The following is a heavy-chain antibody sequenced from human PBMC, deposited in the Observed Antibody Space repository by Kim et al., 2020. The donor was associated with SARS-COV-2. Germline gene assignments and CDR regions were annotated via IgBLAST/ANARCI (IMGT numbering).Heavy chain of an antibody. D-gene: IGHD3-10*01. CDR1: GYSFTSYW. Sequence: GESLKISCKGSGYSFTSYWISWVRQMPGKGLEWMGRIDPSDSYTNYSPSFQGHVTISADKSISTAYLQWSSLKASDTAMYYCARHELLWFGELLLNWFDPGGQGTLVTVPS. J-gene: IGHJ5*02. V-gene: IGHV5-10-1*01. CDR2: IDPSDSYT. CDR3: ARHELLWFGELLLNWFDP.